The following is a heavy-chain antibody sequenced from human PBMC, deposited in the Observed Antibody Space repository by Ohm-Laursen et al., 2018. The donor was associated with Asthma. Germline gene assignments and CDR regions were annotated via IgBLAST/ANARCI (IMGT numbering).Heavy chain of an antibody. J-gene: IGHJ1*01. CDR3: ARQGSTWYSTGGEYFPH. CDR2: ITTNSNYI. CDR1: GFTFRSYT. D-gene: IGHD6-19*01. Sequence: SLRLSCTAYGFTFRSYTMNWVRQAPGQGPEWLSSITTNSNYIYYADSVQGRFTVSRDNAKNSMFLQMNSLRAEDTAVYYCARQGSTWYSTGGEYFPHWGQGTLVSVSS. V-gene: IGHV3-21*01.